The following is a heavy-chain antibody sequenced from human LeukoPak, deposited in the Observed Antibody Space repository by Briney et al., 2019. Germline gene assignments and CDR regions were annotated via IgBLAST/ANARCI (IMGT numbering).Heavy chain of an antibody. Sequence: VGSLRLSCAASGFTFSTYAMSWVRQAPGKGLEWVSAISGSGGSTYYADSVKGRFTISRDNSKNTLDLQMNSLRAEDTAVYYCAKGLESWNVVVTAISLGYWGQGTLVTVSS. CDR2: ISGSGGST. CDR3: AKGLESWNVVVTAISLGY. D-gene: IGHD2-21*02. CDR1: GFTFSTYA. V-gene: IGHV3-23*01. J-gene: IGHJ4*02.